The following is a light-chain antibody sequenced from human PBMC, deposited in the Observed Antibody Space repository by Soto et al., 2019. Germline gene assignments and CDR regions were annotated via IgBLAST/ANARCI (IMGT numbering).Light chain of an antibody. J-gene: IGKJ1*01. CDR1: PSISSW. V-gene: IGKV1-5*03. Sequence: DIQVTQSPPTLSGSVGYRVTITCRAIPSISSWLAWYQQKPWKAPKLLIYKASTLKXGVPSRFSGSGSGTEFTLTIRSLQPDDFATYYGQHYNSYSEAFGQGTKVDIK. CDR2: KAS. CDR3: QHYNSYSEA.